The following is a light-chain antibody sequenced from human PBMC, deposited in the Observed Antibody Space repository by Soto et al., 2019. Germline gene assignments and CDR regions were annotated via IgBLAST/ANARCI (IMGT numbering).Light chain of an antibody. CDR1: QGIRSD. J-gene: IGKJ1*01. V-gene: IGKV1-17*01. CDR3: LQHSGYHWT. Sequence: DIQMTQSPSSLSASVGDRVTITCRASQGIRSDLGWDQQKPGKAPKRLIYAASTLQSGVPSRFSGSGSGTEFTLTISSLQPEDSATYYCLQHSGYHWTFGQGTKVEVK. CDR2: AAS.